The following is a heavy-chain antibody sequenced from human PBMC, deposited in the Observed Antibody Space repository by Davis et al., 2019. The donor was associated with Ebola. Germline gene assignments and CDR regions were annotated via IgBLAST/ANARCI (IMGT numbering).Heavy chain of an antibody. Sequence: LRLSCAASGFTFSDYYMSWIRQPPGKGLEWIGYIYHSGSTYYNPSLKSRVTISVDTSKNQFSLKLSSVTDADTAVYYCARRLGYGDYCFDYWGQGSLVTVSS. CDR2: IYHSGST. J-gene: IGHJ4*02. D-gene: IGHD4-17*01. V-gene: IGHV4-30-4*07. CDR3: ARRLGYGDYCFDY. CDR1: GFTFSDYY.